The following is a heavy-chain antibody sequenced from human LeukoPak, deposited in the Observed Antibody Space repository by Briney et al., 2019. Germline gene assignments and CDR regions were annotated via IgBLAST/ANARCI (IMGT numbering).Heavy chain of an antibody. CDR2: ISAYNGNT. J-gene: IGHJ5*02. CDR1: GYTFTSYG. CDR3: ARGAQYCSSTSCYTGRGLNWFDP. D-gene: IGHD2-2*02. Sequence: ASVKVSCKASGYTFTSYGISWVRQAPGQGLEWMGWISAYNGNTNYAQKLQGRVTMTTDTSTSTAYMELRSLRSDDTAVYYCARGAQYCSSTSCYTGRGLNWFDPWGQGTLVTVSS. V-gene: IGHV1-18*01.